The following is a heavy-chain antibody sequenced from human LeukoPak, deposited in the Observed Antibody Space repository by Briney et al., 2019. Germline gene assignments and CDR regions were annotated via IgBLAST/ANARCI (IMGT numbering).Heavy chain of an antibody. CDR3: ASPRVTHYYYGMDV. V-gene: IGHV4-39*01. J-gene: IGHJ6*02. Sequence: KASETLSLTCTVSGGSISSYYWGWIRQPPGKGLEWIGSIYYSGSTYYNPSLKSRVTISVDTSKNQFSLKLSSVTAADTAVYYCASPRVTHYYYGMDVWGQGTTVTVSS. D-gene: IGHD3-16*02. CDR2: IYYSGST. CDR1: GGSISSYY.